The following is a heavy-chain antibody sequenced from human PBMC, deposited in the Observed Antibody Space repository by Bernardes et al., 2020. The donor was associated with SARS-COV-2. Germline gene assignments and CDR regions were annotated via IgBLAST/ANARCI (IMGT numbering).Heavy chain of an antibody. V-gene: IGHV4-59*01. J-gene: IGHJ4*02. CDR2: VYHIGTT. Sequence: SETLSLTCTVAGGSITSSYWSWIRQPPGKGLEWIGYVYHIGTTSYNPSLKSRVTISRGTSNTQFSLKLKSVTAADTALYYCARDPCLFFTGSFDSWGPGTLVTVSS. CDR1: GGSITSSY. CDR3: ARDPCLFFTGSFDS.